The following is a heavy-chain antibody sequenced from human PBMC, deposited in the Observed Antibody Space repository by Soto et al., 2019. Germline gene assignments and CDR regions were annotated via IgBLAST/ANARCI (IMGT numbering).Heavy chain of an antibody. CDR3: TRDPRMPLDS. J-gene: IGHJ4*02. CDR1: GFTFTHYG. CDR2: ISASGDAT. Sequence: EVDLLHSGGGLEQPGKSLRLSCAASGFTFTHYGMSWVRQVPGEGLQWVSMISASGDATYYADSVRGRFTISRDNSNNTVHLQMNSLRVEDTAVYYCTRDPRMPLDSWGQGTLVTVSS. V-gene: IGHV3-23*01. D-gene: IGHD2-2*01.